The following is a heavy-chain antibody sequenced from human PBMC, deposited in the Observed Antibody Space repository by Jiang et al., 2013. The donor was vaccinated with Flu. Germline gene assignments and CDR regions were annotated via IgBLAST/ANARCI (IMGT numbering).Heavy chain of an antibody. CDR3: ARNFRRDDFNLHFDS. CDR1: GYSFTNYW. D-gene: IGHD5-24*01. J-gene: IGHJ4*02. Sequence: GAEVKKPGESLKISCKGSGYSFTNYWIGWVRQMPGKGLEWMGIISPADSDTRYSPSFEGQVTFSADKSITTAYLQWNSLKASDTAIYYCARNFRRDDFNLHFDSWGLGTLVTVSS. V-gene: IGHV5-51*01. CDR2: ISPADSDT.